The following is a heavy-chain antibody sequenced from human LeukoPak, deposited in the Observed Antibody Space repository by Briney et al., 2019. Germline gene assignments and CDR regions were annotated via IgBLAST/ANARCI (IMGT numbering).Heavy chain of an antibody. Sequence: QPGGSLRLPCAASGFTFSSYGMHWVRQAPGKGLEWVAVISYDGSNKYYADSVKGRFTISRDNSKNSLYLQMNSLRAEDTAVYYCARAHYHDSSALDYWGQGTLVTVSS. CDR3: ARAHYHDSSALDY. J-gene: IGHJ4*02. CDR1: GFTFSSYG. CDR2: ISYDGSNK. D-gene: IGHD3-22*01. V-gene: IGHV3-30*03.